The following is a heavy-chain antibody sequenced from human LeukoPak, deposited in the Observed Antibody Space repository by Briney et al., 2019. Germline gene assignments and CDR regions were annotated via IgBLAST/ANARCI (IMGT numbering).Heavy chain of an antibody. Sequence: SETLSLTCAVYGGSFSGYYWSWIRQPPGKGLEWIGEMNHSGGTNYNPSLKSRVTISVETSKNQFSVNLSSVTAADTAVYYCARQEGDYVDHWGQGTLVTVSS. CDR2: MNHSGGT. J-gene: IGHJ4*02. CDR3: ARQEGDYVDH. CDR1: GGSFSGYY. V-gene: IGHV4-34*01.